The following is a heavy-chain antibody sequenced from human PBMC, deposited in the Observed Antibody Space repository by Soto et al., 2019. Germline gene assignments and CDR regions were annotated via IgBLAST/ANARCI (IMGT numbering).Heavy chain of an antibody. J-gene: IGHJ6*02. CDR2: INHSGST. CDR1: GGSFSGYY. Sequence: SETLSLTCAVYGGSFSGYYWSRIRQPPGKGLEWIGEINHSGSTNYNPSLKSRVAISVDTSKNQFSLKLSSVTAADTAVYYCARLGNTAMSRRPYYYYGMDVWGQGTTVTVSS. D-gene: IGHD5-18*01. CDR3: ARLGNTAMSRRPYYYYGMDV. V-gene: IGHV4-34*01.